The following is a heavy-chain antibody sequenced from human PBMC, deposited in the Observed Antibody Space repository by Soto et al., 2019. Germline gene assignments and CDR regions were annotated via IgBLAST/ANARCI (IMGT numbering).Heavy chain of an antibody. J-gene: IGHJ4*02. CDR2: ISYDGSNK. Sequence: QVQLVESGGGVVQPGRSLRLSCAASGFTFSSYGMHWVRQAPGKGLEWVAVISYDGSNKYYADSVKGRFTISRDNSKNTPYLQMNSQRAVDTAVYYCEEEKQWLARWGQGTLLTVSS. D-gene: IGHD6-19*01. V-gene: IGHV3-30*18. CDR1: GFTFSSYG. CDR3: EEEKQWLAR.